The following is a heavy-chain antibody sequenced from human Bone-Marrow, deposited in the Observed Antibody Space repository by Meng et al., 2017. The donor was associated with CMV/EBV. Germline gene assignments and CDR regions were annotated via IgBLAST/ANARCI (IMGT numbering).Heavy chain of an antibody. D-gene: IGHD6-19*01. CDR2: MNPNSGNT. V-gene: IGHV1-8*01. Sequence: TFTSYDINWVRQATGQGLEWMGWMNPNSGNTNYAQKFQGRVTMTRDTSISTAYMELSRLRSDDTAVYYCAREVSGYSSGWPRRYFDYWGQGTLVTVSS. CDR3: AREVSGYSSGWPRRYFDY. J-gene: IGHJ4*02. CDR1: TFTSYD.